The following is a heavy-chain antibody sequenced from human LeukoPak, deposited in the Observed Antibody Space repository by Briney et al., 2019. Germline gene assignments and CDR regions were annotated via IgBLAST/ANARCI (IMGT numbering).Heavy chain of an antibody. CDR3: AREGCSSTSCYEEVGDY. CDR1: GFTFSDYY. J-gene: IGHJ4*02. V-gene: IGHV3-11*01. Sequence: PGGSLRLSCAASGFTFSDYYMSWIRQAPGKGLEWVSYISSSGSTIHYADSVKGRFTISRDNAKNSLYLQMNSLRAEDTAVYYCAREGCSSTSCYEEVGDYWGQGTLVTVSS. CDR2: ISSSGSTI. D-gene: IGHD2-2*01.